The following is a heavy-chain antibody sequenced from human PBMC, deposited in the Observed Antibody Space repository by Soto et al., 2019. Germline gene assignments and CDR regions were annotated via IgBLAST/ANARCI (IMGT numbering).Heavy chain of an antibody. CDR2: IYDTGAT. V-gene: IGHV4-39*01. CDR3: GRLTSRITVASHGRSNWFDP. J-gene: IGHJ5*02. CDR1: VASINSFTYF. D-gene: IGHD1-20*01. Sequence: PSDSLSLNSAVSVASINSFTYFWGLLRQPPGKGLEWIGDIYDTGATYYNPSLKSRVTMSVDTSKNQFSLKLTSVTAADTAVYYCGRLTSRITVASHGRSNWFDPWGPGNLVTVSS.